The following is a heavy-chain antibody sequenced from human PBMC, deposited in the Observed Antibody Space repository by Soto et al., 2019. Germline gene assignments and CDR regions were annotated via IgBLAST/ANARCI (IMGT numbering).Heavy chain of an antibody. CDR2: ISSNGGST. J-gene: IGHJ3*02. CDR3: ARRGGPGQEYSGYLDAFDI. CDR1: GFTFSSYA. D-gene: IGHD5-12*01. V-gene: IGHV3-64*01. Sequence: PGGSLRLSCAASGFTFSSYAMHWVRQAPGKGLEYVSAISSNGGSTYYANSVKGRFTISRDNSKNTLYLQMGSLRAEDMAVYYCARRGGPGQEYSGYLDAFDIWGQGTMVTVSS.